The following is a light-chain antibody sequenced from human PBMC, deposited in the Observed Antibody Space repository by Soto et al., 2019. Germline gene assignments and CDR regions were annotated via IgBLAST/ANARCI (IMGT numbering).Light chain of an antibody. CDR3: HQYYSTPLT. V-gene: IGKV4-1*01. CDR2: WAS. Sequence: DIVMTQSPDYLAVSLGERATINCKSSQIVSFTSKIKYYLAWYQQKVGQPPKLLISWASTRESGVPDRFNGSGSGTDFTLTISSVQAEDVAVYFCHQYYSTPLTFGGGTKVEI. J-gene: IGKJ4*01. CDR1: QIVSFTSKIKYY.